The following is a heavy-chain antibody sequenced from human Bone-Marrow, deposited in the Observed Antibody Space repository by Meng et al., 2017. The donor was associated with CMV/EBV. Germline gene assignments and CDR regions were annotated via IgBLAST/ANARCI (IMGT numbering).Heavy chain of an antibody. CDR3: AREVYGGDGYNEVYFDY. CDR1: GYTFTSYG. CDR2: INPNSGGT. D-gene: IGHD5-24*01. Sequence: ASVKVSCKASGYTFTSYGISWVRQAPGQGLEWMGWINPNSGGTNYAQKFQGRVTMTRDTSISTAYMELSRLRSDDTAVYYCAREVYGGDGYNEVYFDYWGQGTLVTVSS. V-gene: IGHV1-2*02. J-gene: IGHJ4*02.